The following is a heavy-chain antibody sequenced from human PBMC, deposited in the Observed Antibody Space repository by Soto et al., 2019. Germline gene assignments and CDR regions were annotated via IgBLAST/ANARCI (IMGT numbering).Heavy chain of an antibody. D-gene: IGHD6-19*01. Sequence: ASVKVSCKASGGTSSSYAISWVRRAPGQGLEWMGGIIPIFGTANYAQKFQGRVTITADESTSTAYMELSSLRAEDTAVYYCAMRWDAAVAWGAFDIWGQGTMVTVSS. CDR3: AMRWDAAVAWGAFDI. CDR1: GGTSSSYA. J-gene: IGHJ3*02. V-gene: IGHV1-69*13. CDR2: IIPIFGTA.